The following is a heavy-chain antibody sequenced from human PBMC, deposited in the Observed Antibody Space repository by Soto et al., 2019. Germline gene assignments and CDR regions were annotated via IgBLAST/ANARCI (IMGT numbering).Heavy chain of an antibody. CDR3: ARFSSSWYHNLLYFDY. Sequence: QVTLKESGPVLVKPTETLTLTCTVSGFSLSNARMGVSWIRQPPGKALEWLAHIFSNDEKSYSTSLKSRLTTSKDTTKTQVVLTMTNIAPVDTATYYCARFSSSWYHNLLYFDYWGQGTLVTVSS. V-gene: IGHV2-26*01. D-gene: IGHD6-13*01. J-gene: IGHJ4*02. CDR2: IFSNDEK. CDR1: GFSLSNARMG.